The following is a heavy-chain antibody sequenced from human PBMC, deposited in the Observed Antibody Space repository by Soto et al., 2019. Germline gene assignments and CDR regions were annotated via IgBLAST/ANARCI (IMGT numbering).Heavy chain of an antibody. D-gene: IGHD1-26*01. CDR3: ARDRGSYYYYYGMDV. J-gene: IGHJ6*02. CDR1: GFTFSSYG. V-gene: IGHV3-33*01. Sequence: QVQLVESGGGVVQPGRSLRLSCAASGFTFSSYGMHWVRQAPGKGLEWVAVIWYDGSNKYYADSVKGRFTISRDDSKNTLYLQMNSLSAEDKAVYYCARDRGSYYYYYGMDVWGQGTTVTVSS. CDR2: IWYDGSNK.